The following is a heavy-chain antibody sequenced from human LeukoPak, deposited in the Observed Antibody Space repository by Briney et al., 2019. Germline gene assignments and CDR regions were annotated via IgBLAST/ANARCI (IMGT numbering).Heavy chain of an antibody. D-gene: IGHD1-26*01. CDR2: ISGSDGST. J-gene: IGHJ4*02. Sequence: PGGSLRLSCAASGFTFSNYAMSWVRQAPGKGLEWVSGISGSDGSTYYADPVKGRFTISRDNSKNTLYLQMNSLRAEDTAMYYCAKDQLGAIDYWGQGTLVTVSS. V-gene: IGHV3-23*01. CDR3: AKDQLGAIDY. CDR1: GFTFSNYA.